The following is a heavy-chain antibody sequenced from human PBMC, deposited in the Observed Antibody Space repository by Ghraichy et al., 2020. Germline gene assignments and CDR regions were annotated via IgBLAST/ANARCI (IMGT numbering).Heavy chain of an antibody. Sequence: SETLSLTCTVSGGSISSSSYYWGWIRQPPGKGLEWIGSIYYSGSTYYNPSLKSRVTISVDTSKNQFSLKLSSVTAADTAVYYCARGSPDSSRPWFDPWGQGTLVTISS. D-gene: IGHD3-22*01. V-gene: IGHV4-39*01. CDR3: ARGSPDSSRPWFDP. CDR2: IYYSGST. CDR1: GGSISSSSYY. J-gene: IGHJ5*02.